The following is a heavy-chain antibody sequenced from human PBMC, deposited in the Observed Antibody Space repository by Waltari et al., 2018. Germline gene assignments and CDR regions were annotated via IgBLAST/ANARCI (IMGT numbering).Heavy chain of an antibody. CDR2: VCYDGSNQ. CDR1: GFSFSSYG. Sequence: QVQLVESGGGVVQPGKSLKLSCVASGFSFSSYGMHWVRQAPGKGLGGVAVVCYDGSNQYYADSVKGRFTISRDNSKNTLYLQVNSLRAEDTAVYYCTRDISGRTAFDIWGQGTMVTVSS. V-gene: IGHV3-33*01. D-gene: IGHD3-10*01. J-gene: IGHJ3*02. CDR3: TRDISGRTAFDI.